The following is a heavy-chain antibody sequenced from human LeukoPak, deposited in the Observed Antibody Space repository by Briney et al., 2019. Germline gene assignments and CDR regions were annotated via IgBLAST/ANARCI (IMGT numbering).Heavy chain of an antibody. J-gene: IGHJ4*02. Sequence: SETLSLTCTVSGGSISSGDYYWSWIRQPPGKGLEWIGYIYYSGSTYYNPSLKSRVSISVDTSKNQFSLKLSSVTAADTAVYYCASSGHEIAVNYWSQGTLVTVSS. CDR2: IYYSGST. CDR1: GGSISSGDYY. D-gene: IGHD6-19*01. CDR3: ASSGHEIAVNY. V-gene: IGHV4-30-4*01.